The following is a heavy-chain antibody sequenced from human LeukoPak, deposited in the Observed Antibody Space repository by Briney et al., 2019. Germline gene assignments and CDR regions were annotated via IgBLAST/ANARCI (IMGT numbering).Heavy chain of an antibody. CDR2: ISSSAINI. Sequence: GGFLRLSCAASGFTFSDYYMSWIRQAPGKGLEWVSFISSSAINIYYADSVKGRFTISRDSAKDSLYLQMNSLRAEDTAVYYCARVGLGIGDYWGQGTLVTVSS. D-gene: IGHD7-27*01. CDR3: ARVGLGIGDY. V-gene: IGHV3-11*04. CDR1: GFTFSDYY. J-gene: IGHJ4*02.